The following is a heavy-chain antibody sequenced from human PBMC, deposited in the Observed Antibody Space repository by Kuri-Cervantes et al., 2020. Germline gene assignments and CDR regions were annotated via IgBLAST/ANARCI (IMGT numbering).Heavy chain of an antibody. V-gene: IGHV3-21*01. CDR1: GFTFSSYS. CDR3: ARGQWRALADFDY. CDR2: ISSSSSYI. D-gene: IGHD6-19*01. Sequence: GGSLRLSCAASGFTFSSYSMNWVRQAPGKGLEWVSSISSSSSYIYYADSVKGRFTISRDNAKNSLYLQMNSLRAEDTAVYYCARGQWRALADFDYWGQGTLVTVSS. J-gene: IGHJ4*02.